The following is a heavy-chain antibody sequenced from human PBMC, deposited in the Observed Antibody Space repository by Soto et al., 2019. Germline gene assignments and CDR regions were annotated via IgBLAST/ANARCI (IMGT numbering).Heavy chain of an antibody. Sequence: GGSLSLSCAASGFTFRSFAMSWVRTAPGKGLEWVSAISGSGGSTYYADSVKGRFTISRDNSKNTLYLQMNSLRAEDTAVYYSANAPVGIAAGFAYWGQGTLVTVSS. CDR1: GFTFRSFA. CDR3: ANAPVGIAAGFAY. V-gene: IGHV3-23*01. CDR2: ISGSGGST. D-gene: IGHD6-13*01. J-gene: IGHJ4*02.